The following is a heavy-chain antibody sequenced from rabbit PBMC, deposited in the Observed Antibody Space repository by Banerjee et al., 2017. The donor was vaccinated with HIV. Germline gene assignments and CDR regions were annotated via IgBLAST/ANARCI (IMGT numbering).Heavy chain of an antibody. Sequence: QSLEESGGDLVKPEGSLTLTCTASGFDLSSYWMCWFRQAPGKGPEWIACIYAGSSGNTYYASWAKGRFTISKTSSTTVDLKMTSLTAADTATYFCARRDDTYGCTFNLWGPGTLVTVS. CDR3: ARRDDTYGCTFNL. V-gene: IGHV1S40*01. CDR1: GFDLSSYW. CDR2: IYAGSSGNT. J-gene: IGHJ4*01. D-gene: IGHD6-1*01.